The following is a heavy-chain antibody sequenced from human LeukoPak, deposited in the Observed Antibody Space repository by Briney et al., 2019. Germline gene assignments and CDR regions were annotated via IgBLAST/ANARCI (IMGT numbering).Heavy chain of an antibody. J-gene: IGHJ3*02. CDR3: AGSYYYDSSGYYEGAFDI. D-gene: IGHD3-22*01. CDR2: IYYSGST. CDR1: GGSFSGYY. V-gene: IGHV4-59*01. Sequence: PSETLSLTCAVYGGSFSGYYWSWIRQPPGKGLEWIGYIYYSGSTNYNPSLKSRVTISVDTSKNQFSLKLSSVTAADTAVYYCAGSYYYDSSGYYEGAFDIWGQGTMVTVSS.